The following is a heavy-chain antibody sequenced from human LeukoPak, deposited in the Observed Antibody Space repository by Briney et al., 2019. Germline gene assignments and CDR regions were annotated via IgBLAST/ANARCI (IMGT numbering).Heavy chain of an antibody. CDR2: INHSGST. V-gene: IGHV4-34*01. J-gene: IGHJ3*02. CDR1: GGSISSYY. CDR3: ARAKQWLVRGRAFDI. D-gene: IGHD6-19*01. Sequence: SETLSLTCTVSGGSISSYYWSWIRQPPGKGLEWIGEINHSGSTNYNPSLKSRVTISVDTSKNQFSLKLSSVTAADTAVYYCARAKQWLVRGRAFDIWGQGTMVTVSS.